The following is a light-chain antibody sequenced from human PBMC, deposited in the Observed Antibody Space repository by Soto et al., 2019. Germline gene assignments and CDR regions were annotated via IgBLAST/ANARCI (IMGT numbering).Light chain of an antibody. CDR2: AAS. CDR3: QQSYSTPPDT. Sequence: DIQMTQSPSSLSASVGDRVTITCRASQSISKYLNWYQQKPGQAPNLLIYAASTLQSEVPSRFSGSGSGTDFTLTISSLQPEDFATYYCQQSYSTPPDTFGQGTKREIK. V-gene: IGKV1-39*01. CDR1: QSISKY. J-gene: IGKJ2*01.